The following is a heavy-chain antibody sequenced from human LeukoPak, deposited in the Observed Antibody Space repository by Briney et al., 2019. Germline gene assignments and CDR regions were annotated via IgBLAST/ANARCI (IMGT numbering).Heavy chain of an antibody. CDR2: IHYSGST. CDR1: GYSISSSNW. CDR3: ARSSRVSRWLDS. Sequence: KPSDTQSLTCAVSGYSISSSNWWGWIRQPPGEGLEWIGIIHYSGSTNYSPSLKNRVIISVDTSKNQFSLKLTSVTAVDTAVYYCARSSRVSRWLDSWGQGTLVTVSS. V-gene: IGHV4-28*01. J-gene: IGHJ5*01.